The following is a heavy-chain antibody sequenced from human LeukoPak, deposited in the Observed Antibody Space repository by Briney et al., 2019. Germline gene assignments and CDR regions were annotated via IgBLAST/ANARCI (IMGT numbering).Heavy chain of an antibody. CDR3: ARDPNPWCGGCDTNGAFDI. J-gene: IGHJ3*02. Sequence: ASVKVSCKASGYTFTSYDINWVRQATGQGLGWVGYVIPNSGNTGYAQNFQGRVTITTTTSISTTYMEVSGLRSDDTAVYFFARDPNPWCGGCDTNGAFDIWGQGTLVTVSS. CDR2: VIPNSGNT. D-gene: IGHD2-21*01. V-gene: IGHV1-8*03. CDR1: GYTFTSYD.